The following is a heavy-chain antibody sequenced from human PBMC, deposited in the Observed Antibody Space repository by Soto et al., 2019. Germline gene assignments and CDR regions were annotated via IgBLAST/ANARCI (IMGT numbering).Heavy chain of an antibody. CDR1: GFTFSSYG. D-gene: IGHD4-17*01. CDR2: IWYDGSNK. Sequence: QVQLVESGGGVVQPGGSLRLSCAASGFTFSSYGMHGVRQAPGKGLEWVAVIWYDGSNKYYADSVKGRFTISRDNSKNTLYLQMNSLRAEDTAVYYCARAGLDGDYLFDWYFDLWGRGTLVTVSS. CDR3: ARAGLDGDYLFDWYFDL. J-gene: IGHJ2*01. V-gene: IGHV3-33*01.